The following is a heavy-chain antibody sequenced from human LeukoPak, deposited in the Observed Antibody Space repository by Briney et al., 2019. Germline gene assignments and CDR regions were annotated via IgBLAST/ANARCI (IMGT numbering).Heavy chain of an antibody. V-gene: IGHV4-39*07. J-gene: IGHJ5*02. CDR1: GGSISSGGYS. Sequence: NPSETLSLTCTVSGGSISSGGYSWSWIRQPPGKGLEWIGEINHSGSTNYNPSLKSRVTISVDTSKNQFSLKLSSVTAADTAVYYCARFWSGYSYLGFRWFDPWGQGTLVTVSS. CDR2: INHSGST. D-gene: IGHD3-3*01. CDR3: ARFWSGYSYLGFRWFDP.